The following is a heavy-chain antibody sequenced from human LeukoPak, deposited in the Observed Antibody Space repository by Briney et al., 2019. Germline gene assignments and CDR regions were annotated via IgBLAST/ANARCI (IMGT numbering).Heavy chain of an antibody. Sequence: ASVKVSCKVSGYTLTEISMHWVRQAPGKGLEWMGGFDAEDGETIYAQKFQGRVTMTEDTSTDTAYIELSSLRSEDTAVYYCATDPLLGKYDSSGYLDYWGQGTLVTVSS. CDR1: GYTLTEIS. J-gene: IGHJ4*02. CDR3: ATDPLLGKYDSSGYLDY. V-gene: IGHV1-24*01. CDR2: FDAEDGET. D-gene: IGHD3-22*01.